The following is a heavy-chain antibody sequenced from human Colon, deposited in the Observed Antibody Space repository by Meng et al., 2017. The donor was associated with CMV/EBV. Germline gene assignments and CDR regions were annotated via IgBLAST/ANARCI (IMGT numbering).Heavy chain of an antibody. V-gene: IGHV3-21*01. J-gene: IGHJ6*02. CDR1: GFTFSQYN. CDR3: ARDPRRRDFWSGYPRYYYYYGMDV. D-gene: IGHD3-3*01. Sequence: GESLKISCVASGFTFSQYNMNWVRQAPGKGLEWVASMTPTGSYIYYADAVKGRFTVSRDNAKNSLFLQMNNLRAEDTAVYYCARDPRRRDFWSGYPRYYYYYGMDVWGQGTTVTVSS. CDR2: MTPTGSYI.